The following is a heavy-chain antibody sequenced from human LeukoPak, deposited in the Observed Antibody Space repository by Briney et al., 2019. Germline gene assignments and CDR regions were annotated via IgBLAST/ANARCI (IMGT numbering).Heavy chain of an antibody. CDR1: GFTFSSYA. J-gene: IGHJ6*04. CDR3: AIDVLRFLEWLLGDV. V-gene: IGHV3-23*01. CDR2: ISGSGGST. Sequence: PGGSLRLSCAASGFTFSSYAMSWVRQAPGKGLEWVSAISGSGGSTYYADSVKGRFTISRDNSKNTLYPQMNSLRAENTAVYYCAIDVLRFLEWLLGDVWGKGTTVTVSS. D-gene: IGHD3-3*01.